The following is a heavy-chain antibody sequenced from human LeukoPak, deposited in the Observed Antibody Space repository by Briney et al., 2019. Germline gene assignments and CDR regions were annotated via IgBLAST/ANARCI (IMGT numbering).Heavy chain of an antibody. Sequence: GGSLRLSCAASGFTFSSYGMHWVRQAPGKGLEWVAVISYDGSNKYYADSVKGRFTISRDNSKNTLYLQMNSLRAEDTAVYYCAKGRWLQFCCFPFDYWGQGTLVTVSS. CDR2: ISYDGSNK. D-gene: IGHD5-24*01. V-gene: IGHV3-30*18. CDR3: AKGRWLQFCCFPFDY. CDR1: GFTFSSYG. J-gene: IGHJ4*02.